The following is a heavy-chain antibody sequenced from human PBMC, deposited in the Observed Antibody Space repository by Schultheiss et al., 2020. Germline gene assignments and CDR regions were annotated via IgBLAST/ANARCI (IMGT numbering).Heavy chain of an antibody. J-gene: IGHJ4*02. CDR1: GGSISSPDYY. CDR2: IYYSGST. Sequence: AETLSITCTVSGGSISSPDYYWTWIRQPPGEGLEWIGYIYYSGSTNCNPSLKSRVTISVDTSKNQFSLKLSSVTAADTAVYYCARETYSSGIDYWGQGTLVTVSS. CDR3: ARETYSSGIDY. D-gene: IGHD6-19*01. V-gene: IGHV4-61*08.